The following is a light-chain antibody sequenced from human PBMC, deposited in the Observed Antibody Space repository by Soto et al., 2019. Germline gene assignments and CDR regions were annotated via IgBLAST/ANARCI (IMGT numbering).Light chain of an antibody. J-gene: IGKJ5*01. CDR3: QQRNVWPTIT. CDR1: QSIHTS. CDR2: DAT. Sequence: VLTQSPATLSLSPGERATLSCRASQSIHTSLAWYQQKSGKPPRLVIYDATLRANGVPDRFGGSRSGTEFTLTINSLEPEDFAVYYYQQRNVWPTITFGQGTRLEIK. V-gene: IGKV3-11*01.